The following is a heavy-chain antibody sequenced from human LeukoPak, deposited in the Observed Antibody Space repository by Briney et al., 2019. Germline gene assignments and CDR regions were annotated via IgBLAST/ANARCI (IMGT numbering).Heavy chain of an antibody. J-gene: IGHJ4*02. CDR2: ISSSGSTI. V-gene: IGHV3-48*03. CDR1: GFTFSSYA. Sequence: SGGSLRLSCAASGFTFSSYAMSWVRQAPGKGLEWVSSISSSGSTIYYAESVKGRFTISRDNAKNSLYLQMNSLRAEDTAVYYCARELVVTALGYWGQGTLVTVSS. D-gene: IGHD2-21*02. CDR3: ARELVVTALGY.